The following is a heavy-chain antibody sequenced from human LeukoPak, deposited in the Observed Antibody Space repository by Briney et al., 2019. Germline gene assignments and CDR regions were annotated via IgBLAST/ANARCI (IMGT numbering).Heavy chain of an antibody. CDR1: GFTFSSYW. CDR2: IKQDGSEK. V-gene: IGHV3-7*01. Sequence: PGGSLRLSCAASGFTFSSYWMSWVRQAPGKGLEWVANIKQDGSEKYYVDSVKGRFTISGDNAKNSLYLQMNSLRAEDTAVYYCARGGYVGTFDYWGQGTLVTVSS. D-gene: IGHD5-12*01. CDR3: ARGGYVGTFDY. J-gene: IGHJ4*02.